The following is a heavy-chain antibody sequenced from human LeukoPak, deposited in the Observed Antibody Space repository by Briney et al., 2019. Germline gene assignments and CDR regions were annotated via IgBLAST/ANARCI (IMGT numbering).Heavy chain of an antibody. D-gene: IGHD6-19*01. J-gene: IGHJ6*03. CDR3: ARVWNSSGWYRDYYYMDV. V-gene: IGHV4-59*01. CDR2: IYYSGST. Sequence: SETLSLTCAVYGGSFSGYYWSWIRQPPGKGLEWIGYIYYSGSTNYNPSLKSRVTISVDTSKNQFSLKLSSVTVADTAVYYCARVWNSSGWYRDYYYMDVWGKGTTVTVSS. CDR1: GGSFSGYY.